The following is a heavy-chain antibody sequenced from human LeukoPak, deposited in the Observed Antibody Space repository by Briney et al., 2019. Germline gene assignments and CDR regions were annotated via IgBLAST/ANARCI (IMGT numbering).Heavy chain of an antibody. Sequence: ASVKVSCKASGYTFTGYYMHWVRQAPGQGLEWTGWINPNSGGTNYAQKFQGRVTMTRDTSISTAYMELSRLRSDNTAVYYCARDRESIQLFDYWGQGTLVTVSS. CDR2: INPNSGGT. D-gene: IGHD5-24*01. CDR1: GYTFTGYY. V-gene: IGHV1-2*02. CDR3: ARDRESIQLFDY. J-gene: IGHJ4*02.